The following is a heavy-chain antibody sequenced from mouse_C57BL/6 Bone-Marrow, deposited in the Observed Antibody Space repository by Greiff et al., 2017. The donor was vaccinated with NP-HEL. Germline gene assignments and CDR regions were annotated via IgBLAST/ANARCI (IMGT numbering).Heavy chain of an antibody. J-gene: IGHJ4*01. CDR2: IRNKANGYTT. CDR3: ARYMRGAMYY. Sequence: EVKVVESGGGLVQPGGSLSLSCAASGFTFTDYYMSWVRQPPGKALEWLGFIRNKANGYTTEYSASVKGRFTISRDNSQSILYLQMNALRAEDSATYYCARYMRGAMYYWGQGTSVTVSS. V-gene: IGHV7-3*01. CDR1: GFTFTDYY.